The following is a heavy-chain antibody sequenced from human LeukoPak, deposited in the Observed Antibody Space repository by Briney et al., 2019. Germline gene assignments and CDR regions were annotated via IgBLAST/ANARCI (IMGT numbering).Heavy chain of an antibody. J-gene: IGHJ4*02. V-gene: IGHV4-39*01. CDR2: IYYSGST. Sequence: SETLSLTCTVSGGSISSSNYYWGWIRQPPGKGLEWIGSIYYSGSTYDNPSLKSRVTISVDTSKNRFSLKLSSVTAADTAVYYCARQNWNYFQHPEELHYGGQGTLVTVSS. D-gene: IGHD3-10*01. CDR1: GGSISSSNYY. CDR3: ARQNWNYFQHPEELHY.